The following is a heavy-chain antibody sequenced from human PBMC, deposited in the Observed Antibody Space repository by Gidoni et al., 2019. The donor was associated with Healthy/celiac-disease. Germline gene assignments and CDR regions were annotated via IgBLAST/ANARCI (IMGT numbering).Heavy chain of an antibody. D-gene: IGHD3-3*01. V-gene: IGHV4-31*03. CDR3: AREGKGYDFWSGYSGWFDP. CDR2: IYYSGST. J-gene: IGHJ5*02. Sequence: QVQLQESGPGLVKPSQTLSLTCTVSGGSISSGGYSWSWIRQHPGKGLEWIGYIYYSGSTYYNPSRKSRVTISVDTSKNQFSLKLSSVTAADTAVYYCAREGKGYDFWSGYSGWFDPWGQGTLVTVSS. CDR1: GGSISSGGYS.